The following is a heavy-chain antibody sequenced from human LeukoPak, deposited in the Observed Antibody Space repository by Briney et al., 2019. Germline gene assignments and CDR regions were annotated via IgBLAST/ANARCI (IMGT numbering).Heavy chain of an antibody. J-gene: IGHJ3*02. CDR1: GGSITSSTFF. CDR2: IYYSGST. D-gene: IGHD6-13*01. V-gene: IGHV4-39*07. Sequence: PAETLSLTCTVSGGSITSSTFFWGWVRQPPGKGLEWIGSIYYSGSTYYNPSLKSRVTISVDTSKNQFSLKLSSVTAADTAVYYWARDHGYSSSPYDAFDIWGQGTMVTVSS. CDR3: ARDHGYSSSPYDAFDI.